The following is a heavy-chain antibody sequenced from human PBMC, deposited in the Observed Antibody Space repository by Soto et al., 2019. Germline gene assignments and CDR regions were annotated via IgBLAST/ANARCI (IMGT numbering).Heavy chain of an antibody. J-gene: IGHJ4*02. CDR2: INEDGSEK. Sequence: PGGSLRLSCAASGFTFSNYWMNWVRQAPGKGLEWVANINEDGSEKYYVDSEKGRFTISRNNAKNSLYLQMSSLRAEDTAVYYCARDLFDYWGQGTLVTVSS. CDR3: ARDLFDY. V-gene: IGHV3-7*01. CDR1: GFTFSNYW.